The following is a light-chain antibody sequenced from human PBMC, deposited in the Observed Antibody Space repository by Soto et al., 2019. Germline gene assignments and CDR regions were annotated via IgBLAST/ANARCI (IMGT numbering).Light chain of an antibody. J-gene: IGLJ6*01. V-gene: IGLV2-8*01. Sequence: QSALTQPPSASGSLGQSVTISCTGTKNDIGVYDFVSWYQHHPGKAPRLIIYEVVQRPSGVPDRFSGSKSGNTASLTVSGLLAADEADCFCNSYAGSNSYLFSSGTMGTVL. CDR1: KNDIGVYDF. CDR2: EVV. CDR3: NSYAGSNSYL.